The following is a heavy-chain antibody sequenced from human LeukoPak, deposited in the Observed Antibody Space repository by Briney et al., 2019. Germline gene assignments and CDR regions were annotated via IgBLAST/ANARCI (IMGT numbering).Heavy chain of an antibody. CDR1: GGTFSNYA. Sequence: GASVKVSCKASGGTFSNYAISWVRQAPGQGLEWMGGIIPIFGTANYAQKFRGRVTITADKSTRTAYMELSSLRSEDTAVYYCARALKGWGTMVRGGIRYYFDYWGQGTLVTVSS. D-gene: IGHD3-10*01. J-gene: IGHJ4*02. CDR2: IIPIFGTA. CDR3: ARALKGWGTMVRGGIRYYFDY. V-gene: IGHV1-69*06.